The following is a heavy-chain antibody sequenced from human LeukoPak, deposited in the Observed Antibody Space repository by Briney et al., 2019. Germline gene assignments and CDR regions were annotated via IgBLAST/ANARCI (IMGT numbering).Heavy chain of an antibody. CDR1: GFIFSNAW. D-gene: IGHD1-26*01. CDR3: TTDLPTSGSYYWDAFDI. V-gene: IGHV3-15*01. Sequence: GGSLRLSCAASGFIFSNAWMNWVRQSPGKGLEWVGRIKSKTDGGTIDYAAHVKGRFTLSRDDSKNSLYLQMNSLRTEDTAVYHCTTDLPTSGSYYWDAFDIWGQGTMVIVSS. J-gene: IGHJ3*02. CDR2: IKSKTDGGTI.